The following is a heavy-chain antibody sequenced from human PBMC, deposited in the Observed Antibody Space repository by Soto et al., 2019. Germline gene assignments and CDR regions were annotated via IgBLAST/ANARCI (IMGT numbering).Heavy chain of an antibody. J-gene: IGHJ5*02. V-gene: IGHV3-23*01. CDR3: AKDPPLRAPQPAAILLGWCDP. Sequence: GGSLRLSCAASGFTFSSYAMSWVRQAPGKGLEWVSAISGSGGSTYYADSVKGRFTISRDNSKNTLYLQMNSLRAEDTAVYYCAKDPPLRAPQPAAILLGWCDPWGQGTLVTVSS. CDR1: GFTFSSYA. CDR2: ISGSGGST. D-gene: IGHD2-2*02.